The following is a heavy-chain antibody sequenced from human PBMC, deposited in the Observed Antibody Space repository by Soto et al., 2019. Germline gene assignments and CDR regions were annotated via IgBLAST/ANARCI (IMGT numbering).Heavy chain of an antibody. V-gene: IGHV4-34*01. J-gene: IGHJ4*02. CDR1: GGSFSGYY. CDR3: ARAPTSDY. CDR2: INHSGST. Sequence: QVQLQQWGAELLKPSETLSLTCAVYGGSFSGYYWSWIRQPPGKGLEWIGEINHSGSTNYNPSLKSRVTISVDTSKNQFSLKLSSVTAADTAVYYCARAPTSDYWGQGTLVTVSS.